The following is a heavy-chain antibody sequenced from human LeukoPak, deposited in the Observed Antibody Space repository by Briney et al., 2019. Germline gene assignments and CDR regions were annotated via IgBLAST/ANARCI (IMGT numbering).Heavy chain of an antibody. Sequence: GGSLRLSCAASGFTFSNYWMHWVRQAPGKGLVWVSRLNADGNSITYADSVRGRFTISRDNAKNSLDLQMNSLRVEDTAVYYCARDLQAKTYFYDSSGSSAYWGQGTLVTVSS. CDR2: LNADGNSI. CDR1: GFTFSNYW. CDR3: ARDLQAKTYFYDSSGSSAY. V-gene: IGHV3-74*01. J-gene: IGHJ4*02. D-gene: IGHD3-22*01.